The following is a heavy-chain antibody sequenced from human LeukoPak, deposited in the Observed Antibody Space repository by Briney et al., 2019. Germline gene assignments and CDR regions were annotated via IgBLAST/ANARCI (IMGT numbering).Heavy chain of an antibody. CDR1: GGSSSGYY. V-gene: IGHV4-34*01. CDR3: AKSNGYGLVDI. J-gene: IGHJ3*02. D-gene: IGHD3-10*01. Sequence: SETLSLTCAVYGGSSSGYYWSWIRQPPGKGLEWIGEINHSGSTNYNPSLKSRVTISVDTSKNQFSLKLNSVTAADTAVYYCAKSNGYGLVDIWGQGTMVTVSS. CDR2: INHSGST.